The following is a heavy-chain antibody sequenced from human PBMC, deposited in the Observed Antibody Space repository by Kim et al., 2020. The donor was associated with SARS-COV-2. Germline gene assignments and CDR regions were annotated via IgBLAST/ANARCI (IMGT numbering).Heavy chain of an antibody. J-gene: IGHJ4*02. CDR1: GFTFSSYG. CDR2: ISYDGSNK. V-gene: IGHV3-30*03. Sequence: GGSLRLSCAASGFTFSSYGMHWVRQAPGKGLEWVAVISYDGSNKYYADSVKGRFTISRDNSKNTLYLQMNSLRAEDTAVYYCAVSITMVRGVNLVDYWGQGTLVTVSS. D-gene: IGHD3-10*01. CDR3: AVSITMVRGVNLVDY.